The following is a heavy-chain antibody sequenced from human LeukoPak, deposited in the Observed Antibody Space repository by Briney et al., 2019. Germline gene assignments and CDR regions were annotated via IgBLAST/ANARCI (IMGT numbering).Heavy chain of an antibody. J-gene: IGHJ4*02. CDR2: ISGSGGST. Sequence: GGSLRLSCAASRFTFSSYAMSWVRQAPGKGLEWVSAISGSGGSTYYADSVKGRFTISRDNSKNTLYLQMNSLRAEDTAVYYCAKDPQYCSGGSCYSWSRTYFDYWGQGTLVTVSS. CDR3: AKDPQYCSGGSCYSWSRTYFDY. V-gene: IGHV3-23*01. CDR1: RFTFSSYA. D-gene: IGHD2-15*01.